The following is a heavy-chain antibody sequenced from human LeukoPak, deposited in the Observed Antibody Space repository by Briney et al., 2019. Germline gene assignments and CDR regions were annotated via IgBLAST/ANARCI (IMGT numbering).Heavy chain of an antibody. CDR3: ARGWELSI. CDR2: ISTYNGNT. D-gene: IGHD3-10*01. Sequence: GASVKVSCKASRYTFTNYGISWVRQAPAQGPEWMGWISTYNGNTNYAQKLQDRVTMTTDTSTSTAYMELRSLRSDDTALYYCARGWELSIWGQGTMVTVSS. J-gene: IGHJ3*02. V-gene: IGHV1-18*01. CDR1: RYTFTNYG.